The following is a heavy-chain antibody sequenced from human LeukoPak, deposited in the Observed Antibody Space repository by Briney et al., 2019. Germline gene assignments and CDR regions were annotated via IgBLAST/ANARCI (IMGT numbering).Heavy chain of an antibody. CDR2: NSGST. Sequence: PSETLSLTCTVSGGSISSYYWSWIRQPPGKGLERIGYNSGSTNYNPSLKSRVTISVDTSKNQFSLKLSSVTAADTAVYYCARGTPGSSYYYYYYMDVWGKGTTVTVSS. D-gene: IGHD3-10*01. CDR1: GGSISSYY. J-gene: IGHJ6*03. V-gene: IGHV4-59*01. CDR3: ARGTPGSSYYYYYYMDV.